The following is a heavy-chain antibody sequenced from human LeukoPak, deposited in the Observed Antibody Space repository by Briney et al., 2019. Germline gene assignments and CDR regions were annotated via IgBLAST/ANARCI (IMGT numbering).Heavy chain of an antibody. V-gene: IGHV3-23*01. Sequence: PGGSVRLSCAASGFTFSSYAMSWVRQAPGKGLEWVSAISGSGGSTYYADSVKGRFTISRDNSKNTLYLQMNSLRAEDTAVYYCAKNSELGMRSLFDYWGQGTLVTVSS. CDR3: AKNSELGMRSLFDY. CDR2: ISGSGGST. J-gene: IGHJ4*02. D-gene: IGHD7-27*01. CDR1: GFTFSSYA.